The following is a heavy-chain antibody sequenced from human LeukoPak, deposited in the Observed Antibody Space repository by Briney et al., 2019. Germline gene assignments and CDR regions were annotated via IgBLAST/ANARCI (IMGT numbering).Heavy chain of an antibody. CDR2: ISSGGSTT. Sequence: PGGSLRLSCAASGFTFSSYNMNWVRQAPGKGLEWVSYISSGGSTTYYADSVKGRFTISRDRATNSLYLQMNSLRAEDTAVYYCARGPDTRWYFDLWGRGTLVTVSS. CDR3: ARGPDTRWYFDL. D-gene: IGHD2-2*01. V-gene: IGHV3-48*01. J-gene: IGHJ2*01. CDR1: GFTFSSYN.